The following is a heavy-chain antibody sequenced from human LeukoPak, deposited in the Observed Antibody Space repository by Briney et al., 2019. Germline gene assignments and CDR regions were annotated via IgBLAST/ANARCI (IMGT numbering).Heavy chain of an antibody. J-gene: IGHJ5*02. CDR1: GYTFTGYY. CDR3: ARAVRGVIITAPTFWFDP. CDR2: INPNSGGT. D-gene: IGHD3-10*01. V-gene: IGHV1-2*02. Sequence: ASVKVSCKASGYTFTGYYMHWVRQAPGQGLEWMGWINPNSGGTNYAQKFQGRVTMTRDTSISTAYMELSRLRSDDTAVYYCARAVRGVIITAPTFWFDPWGQGTLVTVSS.